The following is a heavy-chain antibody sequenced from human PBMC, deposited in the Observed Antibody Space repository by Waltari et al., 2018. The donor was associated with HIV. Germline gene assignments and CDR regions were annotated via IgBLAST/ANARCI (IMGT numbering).Heavy chain of an antibody. CDR2: IYYTGDT. CDR1: GGSISNYY. V-gene: IGHV4-59*08. CDR3: ARPRMYSSGWYEDY. Sequence: QVLLQESGPGLVKPWETLSLTCTVSGGSISNYYWSWIRQSPKKGLEWIGHIYYTGDTNYNPALKNRVSMSLDTSKNQSSLKLKSMTAADTAIYYCARPRMYSSGWYEDYWGQGTLVTVSS. D-gene: IGHD6-19*01. J-gene: IGHJ4*02.